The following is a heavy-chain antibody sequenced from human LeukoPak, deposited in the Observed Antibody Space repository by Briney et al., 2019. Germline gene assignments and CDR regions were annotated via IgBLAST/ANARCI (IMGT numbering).Heavy chain of an antibody. D-gene: IGHD3-22*01. V-gene: IGHV1-18*01. CDR2: ISAVNGNT. CDR1: GFTFTSYS. Sequence: ASVKVSCKAYGFTFTSYSFTWVRQAPGQGLEWMGWISAVNGNTSYAQNFQGRLTMTTDTSTTTAHMELRSLRSDDTAMYFCGRGAYFYDRSGYQYFDYWGQGTLVTVSS. CDR3: GRGAYFYDRSGYQYFDY. J-gene: IGHJ4*02.